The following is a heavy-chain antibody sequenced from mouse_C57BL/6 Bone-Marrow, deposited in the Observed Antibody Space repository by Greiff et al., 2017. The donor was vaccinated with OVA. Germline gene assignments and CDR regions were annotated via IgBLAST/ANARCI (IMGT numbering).Heavy chain of an antibody. CDR1: YTFFSRVH. V-gene: IGHV1-87*01. Sequence: QVQLQQSGPELARPWASVKISCPAFYTFFSRVHFAIRDTNYWMQRVKQRPGQGLDWIGAIYPGKGDTSYNQKFKGKATLTTDKATSTAYMQLSSLTSEDTAVYYCAWTAQATLGAYWGQGTLVTVSA. D-gene: IGHD3-2*02. J-gene: IGHJ3*01. CDR3: SEDTAVYYCAWTAQATLGAY. CDR2: GQGLDWIG.